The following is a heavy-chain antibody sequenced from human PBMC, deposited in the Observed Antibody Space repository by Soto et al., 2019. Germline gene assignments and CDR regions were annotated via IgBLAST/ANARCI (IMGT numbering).Heavy chain of an antibody. Sequence: GESLKISCKGSGYNFAYFWIGWVRQMPGRGLELMGIIYPGNSDTTYSPSFQGQVTISADKSIRTAYLQWRSLRASDTAIYYCARAFRGSPYGMDVWGQGTTVTVS. V-gene: IGHV5-51*01. CDR1: GYNFAYFW. CDR2: IYPGNSDT. D-gene: IGHD3-16*01. J-gene: IGHJ6*02. CDR3: ARAFRGSPYGMDV.